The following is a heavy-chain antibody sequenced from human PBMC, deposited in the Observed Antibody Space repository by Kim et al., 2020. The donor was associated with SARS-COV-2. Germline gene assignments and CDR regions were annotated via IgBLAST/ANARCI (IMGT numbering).Heavy chain of an antibody. CDR1: GGSFSGYY. Sequence: SETLSLTCAVYGGSFSGYYWSWIRQPPGKGLEWIGEINHSGSTNYNPSLKSRVTISVDTSKNQFSLKLSSVTAADTAVYYCARGSVQGVIDTASYYYYGMDVWGQEPTVTVSS. CDR3: ARGSVQGVIDTASYYYYGMDV. CDR2: INHSGST. D-gene: IGHD3-10*01. V-gene: IGHV4-34*01. J-gene: IGHJ6*02.